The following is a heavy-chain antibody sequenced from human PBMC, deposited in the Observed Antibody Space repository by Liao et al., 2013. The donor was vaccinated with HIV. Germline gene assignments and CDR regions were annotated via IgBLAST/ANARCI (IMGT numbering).Heavy chain of an antibody. Sequence: QVQLQQWGAGLLKPSETLSLTCAVYGGSFSGYYWSWVRQPPGKGLEWIGEINQSGSTNYNPSLKSRVTISIDTSKNQFSLKMSSVTAADTAVYYCARGLPLWLSLDYWGQGTPGHRLL. CDR3: ARGLPLWLSLDY. CDR2: INQSGST. CDR1: GGSFSGYY. V-gene: IGHV4-34*02. J-gene: IGHJ4*02. D-gene: IGHD3-10*01.